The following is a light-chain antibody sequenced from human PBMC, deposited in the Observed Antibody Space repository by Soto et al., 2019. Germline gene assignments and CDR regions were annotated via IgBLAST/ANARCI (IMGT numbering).Light chain of an antibody. CDR2: GAS. V-gene: IGKV3-15*01. CDR3: QQYRSWPRT. CDR1: QVVMYD. Sequence: EIVLTQSPAPLSVSPGGRATLSCRASQVVMYDLAWYQQKPGQAPRLLVYGASTRATDAPPRFRGSGSGREFSLTISSLQSEDFATYYCQQYRSWPRTFGQGPRVEIK. J-gene: IGKJ1*01.